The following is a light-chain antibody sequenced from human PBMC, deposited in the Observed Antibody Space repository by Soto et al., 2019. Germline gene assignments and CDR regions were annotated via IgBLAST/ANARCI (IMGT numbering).Light chain of an antibody. CDR1: QSVSAN. CDR2: GAS. Sequence: EIVMTQSPATLSVSPGERATLSCRASQSVSANLAWYQQKPGQAPRLLIYGASTRATGIPARFSGSGSGTEFTLTIRSLQSEDFAVYYCQHYNDWPSNTFGQGTKLEI. V-gene: IGKV3-15*01. CDR3: QHYNDWPSNT. J-gene: IGKJ2*01.